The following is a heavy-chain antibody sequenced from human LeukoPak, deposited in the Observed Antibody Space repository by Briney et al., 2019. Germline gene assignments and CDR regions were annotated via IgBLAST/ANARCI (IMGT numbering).Heavy chain of an antibody. CDR2: IYYSGST. CDR1: GGSISSSSYY. CDR3: ARVKRKYCSGGSCYSSGWYFDY. D-gene: IGHD2-15*01. V-gene: IGHV4-39*07. J-gene: IGHJ4*02. Sequence: SETLSLTCTVSGGSISSSSYYWGWIRQPPGKGLEWIGSIYYSGSTYYNPSLKSRVTISVDTSKNQFSLKLSSVTAADTAVYYCARVKRKYCSGGSCYSSGWYFDYWGQGTLVTVSS.